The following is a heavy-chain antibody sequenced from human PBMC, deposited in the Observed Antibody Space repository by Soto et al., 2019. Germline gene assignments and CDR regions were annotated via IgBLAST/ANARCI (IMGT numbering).Heavy chain of an antibody. Sequence: PSETLSLTCTVSGGSISSYYWSWIRQPPGKGLEWIGYIYYSGSTNYNPSLKSRVTISVDTSKNQFSLKLSSVTAADTAVYYCARLERDIAPDAFDIWGQGTMVTVS. J-gene: IGHJ3*02. V-gene: IGHV4-59*01. CDR2: IYYSGST. D-gene: IGHD1-1*01. CDR3: ARLERDIAPDAFDI. CDR1: GGSISSYY.